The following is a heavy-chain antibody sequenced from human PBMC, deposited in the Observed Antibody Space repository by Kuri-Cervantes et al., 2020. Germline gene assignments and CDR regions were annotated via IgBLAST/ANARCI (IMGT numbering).Heavy chain of an antibody. Sequence: ESLKISCAASGFTVSSNYMSWVRQAPGKGLEWIGEINHSESTNYNPSLKSRVTISVDTSKNQFSLKLSSVTAADTAVYYCARGRGGVVGATYFDYWGQGTLVTVSS. D-gene: IGHD1-26*01. CDR3: ARGRGGVVGATYFDY. CDR2: INHSEST. CDR1: GFTVSSNY. J-gene: IGHJ4*02. V-gene: IGHV4-34*01.